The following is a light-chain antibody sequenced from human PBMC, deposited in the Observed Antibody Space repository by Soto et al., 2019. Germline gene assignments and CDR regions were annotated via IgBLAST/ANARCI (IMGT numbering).Light chain of an antibody. CDR1: QSVSSY. CDR2: AAS. J-gene: IGKJ1*01. V-gene: IGKV1-39*01. CDR3: QQSYSTPTT. Sequence: DLQMTQSPSSLSASVGDRVTITCRASQSVSSYLNWYQQTPGKAPKLLIYAASSLQSGVPSRFSGSGSGTDFTLTISSLQPEDFATYYCQQSYSTPTTFGQGTKVEIK.